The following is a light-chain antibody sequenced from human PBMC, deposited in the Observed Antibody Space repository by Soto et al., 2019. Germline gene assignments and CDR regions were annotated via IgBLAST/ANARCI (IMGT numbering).Light chain of an antibody. J-gene: IGKJ2*01. Sequence: DIQMTQSPSTLSASVGDGVTITCRASQSISDWLAWYQQRPGKAPKLLIYDASSLESGVPSRFSGSGSGTEFTLTISSLQPDDFATYYCQQYSDYKYSFGQGTKVDIK. V-gene: IGKV1-5*01. CDR2: DAS. CDR1: QSISDW. CDR3: QQYSDYKYS.